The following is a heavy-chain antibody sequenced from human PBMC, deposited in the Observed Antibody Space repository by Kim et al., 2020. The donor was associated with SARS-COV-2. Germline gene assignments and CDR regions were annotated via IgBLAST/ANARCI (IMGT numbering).Heavy chain of an antibody. J-gene: IGHJ4*02. CDR3: ARTIAVAGLCLDY. V-gene: IGHV7-4-1*02. D-gene: IGHD6-19*01. Sequence: YAPGFTGRFVFSLDTSTSTAYLQISSLKAEDTAVYYCARTIAVAGLCLDYWGQGTLVTVSS.